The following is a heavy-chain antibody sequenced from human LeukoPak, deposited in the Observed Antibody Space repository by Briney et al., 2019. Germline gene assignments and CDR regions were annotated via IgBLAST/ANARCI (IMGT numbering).Heavy chain of an antibody. CDR1: GFTVSSNY. J-gene: IGHJ6*03. CDR2: IYSGGST. D-gene: IGHD3-22*01. CDR3: ARKNRYYDSSGSNHYYYMDV. V-gene: IGHV3-66*01. Sequence: GGSLRLSCAASGFTVSSNYMSWVRQAPGKGLEWVSVIYSGGSTYYADSVKGRFTISRDNSKNTLYLQMNSLRAEDTAVYYCARKNRYYDSSGSNHYYYMDVWGKGTTVTVSS.